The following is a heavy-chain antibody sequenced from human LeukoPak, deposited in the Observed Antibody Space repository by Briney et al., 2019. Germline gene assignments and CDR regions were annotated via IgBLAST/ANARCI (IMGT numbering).Heavy chain of an antibody. V-gene: IGHV3-15*01. D-gene: IGHD3-3*01. CDR1: GFTFSNAW. Sequence: GGSLRLSCAASGFTFSNAWMSWVRQAPGKGLEWVGRIKSKTDGGTTDYAAPVKGRFTISRDDSKNTLYLQMNSLKTEDTAVYYCTTDHLATYYDFWSGYYRVYWGQGTLVTVSP. CDR3: TTDHLATYYDFWSGYYRVY. J-gene: IGHJ4*02. CDR2: IKSKTDGGTT.